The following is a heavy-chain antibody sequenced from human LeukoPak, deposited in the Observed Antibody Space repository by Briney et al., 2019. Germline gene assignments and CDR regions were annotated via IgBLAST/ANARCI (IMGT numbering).Heavy chain of an antibody. V-gene: IGHV5-51*01. CDR1: GYSFTDYW. CDR2: IYPGDSRI. J-gene: IGHJ6*03. CDR3: ARRDYSKGYYYMDV. Sequence: GESLKISCQGLGYSFTDYWIGWVRQMPGKGLEWMAVIYPGDSRIRYNPSFQGQITISVDKSISTAYLQWSSLKASDTAMYYCARRDYSKGYYYMDVWGKGTTVTVSS. D-gene: IGHD4-11*01.